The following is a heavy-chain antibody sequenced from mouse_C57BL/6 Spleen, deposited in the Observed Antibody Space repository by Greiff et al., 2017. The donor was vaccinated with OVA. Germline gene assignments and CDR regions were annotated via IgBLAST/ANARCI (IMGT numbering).Heavy chain of an antibody. D-gene: IGHD1-1*01. CDR1: GFSLTSYG. Sequence: VQLMESGPGLVAPSQSLSITCTVSGFSLTSYGVDWVRQSPGKGLEWLGVIWGVGSTNYNSALKSRLSISKDNSKSQVFLKMNSLQTDDTAMYYCASGSSYRFAYWGQGTLVTVSA. V-gene: IGHV2-6*01. CDR3: ASGSSYRFAY. J-gene: IGHJ3*01. CDR2: IWGVGST.